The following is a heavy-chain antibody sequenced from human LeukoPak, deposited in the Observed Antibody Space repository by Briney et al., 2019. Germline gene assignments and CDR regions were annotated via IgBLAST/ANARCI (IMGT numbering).Heavy chain of an antibody. J-gene: IGHJ5*02. CDR2: IYYSGST. CDR1: GGSISSYY. D-gene: IGHD3-16*02. CDR3: ARDLEGYDYVWGSYRPSNWFDP. Sequence: SETLSLTRTVSGGSISSYYWSWIRQPPGKGLEWIGYIYYSGSTNYNPSLKSRVTISVDTSKNQFSLKLSSVTAADTAVYYCARDLEGYDYVWGSYRPSNWFDPWGQGTLVTVSS. V-gene: IGHV4-59*01.